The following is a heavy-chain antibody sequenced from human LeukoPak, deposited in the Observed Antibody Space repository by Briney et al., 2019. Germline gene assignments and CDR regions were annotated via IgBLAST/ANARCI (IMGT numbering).Heavy chain of an antibody. CDR3: ARDPAGHSDY. Sequence: GGCLRLSCAASGFTLDDYGMSWVRQAPGKGLEWVSGINWNGGSTGYADSVKGRSTISRDNAKNSLYLQMNSLRAEDTALYYCARDPAGHSDYWGQGTLVTVSS. V-gene: IGHV3-20*04. CDR1: GFTLDDYG. CDR2: INWNGGST. J-gene: IGHJ4*02. D-gene: IGHD2-21*01.